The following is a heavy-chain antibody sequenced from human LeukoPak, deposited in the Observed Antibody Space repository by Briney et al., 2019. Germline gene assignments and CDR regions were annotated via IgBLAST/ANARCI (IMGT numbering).Heavy chain of an antibody. D-gene: IGHD2-2*02. CDR3: ARRSAAIPGVFDY. CDR2: IYYSGTT. V-gene: IGHV4-31*03. Sequence: PSETLSLTCTVYGGSISSGGYYWSWIRQHPGKGLEWIGYIYYSGTTYYNPSLKSRVTISVDTTKNQFALKLSSVTAADTAVYYCARRSAAIPGVFDYWGQGTLVTVSS. J-gene: IGHJ4*02. CDR1: GGSISSGGYY.